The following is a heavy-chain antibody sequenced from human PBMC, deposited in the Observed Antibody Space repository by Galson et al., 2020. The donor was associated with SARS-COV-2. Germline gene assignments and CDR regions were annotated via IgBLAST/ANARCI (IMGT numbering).Heavy chain of an antibody. CDR1: GFTFSSFY. Sequence: GGSLRLSCAASGFTFSSFYMRWVRQAPGKGLVWVSDINNDGSIARYADSVKGRFTISRDNAKNTLYLQMNSLRDEDTAVYYCARGNYYGMDVWGQGTTVTVSS. CDR3: ARGNYYGMDV. V-gene: IGHV3-74*01. D-gene: IGHD3-10*01. CDR2: INNDGSIA. J-gene: IGHJ6*02.